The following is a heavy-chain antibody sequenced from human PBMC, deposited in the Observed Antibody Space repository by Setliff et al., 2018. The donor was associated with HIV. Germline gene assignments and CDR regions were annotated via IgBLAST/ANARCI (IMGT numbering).Heavy chain of an antibody. D-gene: IGHD2-15*01. J-gene: IGHJ4*02. CDR3: ARDTLYCSGGNCPFDY. CDR1: GFTFSNYG. Sequence: PGGSLRLSCEASGFTFSNYGMHWVRQAPGKGLEWVAVIWYDGSQKNYADSVKGRFTISRDTAKNSLSLQMNSLRAEDTAIYYCARDTLYCSGGNCPFDYWGRGTLVTVSS. V-gene: IGHV3-33*01. CDR2: IWYDGSQK.